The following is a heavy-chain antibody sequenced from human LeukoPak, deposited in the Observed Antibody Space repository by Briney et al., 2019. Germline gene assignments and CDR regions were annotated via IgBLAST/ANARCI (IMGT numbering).Heavy chain of an antibody. V-gene: IGHV1-2*02. CDR3: ARGGRHYDILTGYPDV. CDR2: INPNSGGT. CDR1: GYTFTGYC. Sequence: ASVKVSCKASGYTFTGYCMHWVRQAPGQGLEWMGWINPNSGGTNYAQKFQGRVTMTRDTSISTAYMELSRLRSDDTAVYYCARGGRHYDILTGYPDVWGKGTTVTVSS. J-gene: IGHJ6*04. D-gene: IGHD3-9*01.